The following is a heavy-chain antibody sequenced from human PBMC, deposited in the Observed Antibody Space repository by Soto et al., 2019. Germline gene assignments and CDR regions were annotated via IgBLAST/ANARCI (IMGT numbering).Heavy chain of an antibody. J-gene: IGHJ4*02. Sequence: QVQLVESGGGVVQPGRSLRLSCAASGFTFSSYGMHWVRQAPGKGLEWVAVISYDGSNKYYAESVKGRFTISRDNSKNTLYLQMNSLRAEDTAGYYCAKDQERWLHPFDYWGQGTLVTVSS. V-gene: IGHV3-30*18. CDR3: AKDQERWLHPFDY. D-gene: IGHD5-12*01. CDR2: ISYDGSNK. CDR1: GFTFSSYG.